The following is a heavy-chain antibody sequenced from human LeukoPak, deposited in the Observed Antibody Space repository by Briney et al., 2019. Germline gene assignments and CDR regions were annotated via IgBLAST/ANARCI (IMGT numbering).Heavy chain of an antibody. D-gene: IGHD4-17*01. J-gene: IGHJ5*02. CDR3: ARHWTDYGDYSKKVWFDP. V-gene: IGHV4-59*08. Sequence: SETLSLTCTVSGGSISSYYWSWIRQPPGKGLEWIGYIYYSGSTNYNPSLKSRVTISVDTSKNQFSLKLSSVTAADTAVYYCARHWTDYGDYSKKVWFDPWGQGTLVTVSS. CDR2: IYYSGST. CDR1: GGSISSYY.